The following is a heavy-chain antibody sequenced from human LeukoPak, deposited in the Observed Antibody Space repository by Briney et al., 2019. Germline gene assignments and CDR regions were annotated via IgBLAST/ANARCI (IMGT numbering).Heavy chain of an antibody. V-gene: IGHV3-9*01. J-gene: IGHJ6*02. D-gene: IGHD3-10*01. CDR1: GFTFDDYA. CDR3: AKGRNTYYKDYYYVIDV. Sequence: GGSLRLSCAASGFTFDDYAMHWVRQAPGKGLEWVSGVSWNSGNIDYADSVKGRFTISRDNAKNSLSLQMNSLRGEDTAFYYCAKGRNTYYKDYYYVIDVWGQGATVTGSS. CDR2: VSWNSGNI.